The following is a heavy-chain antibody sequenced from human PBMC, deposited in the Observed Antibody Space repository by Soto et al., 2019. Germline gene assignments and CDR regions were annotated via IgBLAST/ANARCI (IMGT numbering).Heavy chain of an antibody. J-gene: IGHJ4*02. CDR2: IYHSGST. D-gene: IGHD5-12*01. Sequence: PSETLSLTCAVSGGSISSGGYSWSWIRQPPGKGLEWIGYIYHSGSTYYNPSLKSRVTISVDRSKNQFSLKLSSVTAADTAVYYCARGGWLQAQYYFDYWGQGTLVTVSS. V-gene: IGHV4-30-2*01. CDR3: ARGGWLQAQYYFDY. CDR1: GGSISSGGYS.